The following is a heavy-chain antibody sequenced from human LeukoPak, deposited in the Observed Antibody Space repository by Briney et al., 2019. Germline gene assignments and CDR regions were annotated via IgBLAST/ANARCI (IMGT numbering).Heavy chain of an antibody. J-gene: IGHJ6*02. CDR2: IYYSGST. D-gene: IGHD4-17*01. V-gene: IGHV4-59*01. Sequence: PSETLSLTCTVSGGSISSYYWSWIRQPPGKGLEWIGYIYYSGSTNYNPSLKSRVTISVDTSKNQFSLKLSSVTAADTAVYYCARATTVVNGVIYGMDVWGQGTTVTVSS. CDR3: ARATTVVNGVIYGMDV. CDR1: GGSISSYY.